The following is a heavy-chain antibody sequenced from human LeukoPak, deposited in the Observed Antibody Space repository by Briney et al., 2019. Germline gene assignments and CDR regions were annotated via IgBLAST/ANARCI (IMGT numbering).Heavy chain of an antibody. J-gene: IGHJ4*02. CDR1: GFTVNSNY. CDR2: IKQDGSEK. V-gene: IGHV3-7*02. D-gene: IGHD1-14*01. CDR3: ATQRSGIFDY. Sequence: GGSLRLSCAASGFTVNSNYMSWVRQAPGKGLEWVANIKQDGSEKYYVDSVKGRFTLSRDNAKNSLYLQMNSLRVEDTAVYYCATQRSGIFDYWGQGTLVTVSS.